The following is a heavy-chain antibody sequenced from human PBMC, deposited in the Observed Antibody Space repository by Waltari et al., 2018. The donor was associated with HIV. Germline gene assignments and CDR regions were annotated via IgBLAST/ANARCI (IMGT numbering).Heavy chain of an antibody. J-gene: IGHJ6*02. CDR1: GFTVGSNY. Sequence: EVQLVVSGGGLVQPGGSLRLSCAASGFTVGSNYMSWVRQAPGKGLEWVSLIYTGGSTYYADSVKGRFTISRDNSKNTLYLQMNSLRAEDTAVYYCASPDTTMVHGHYYFYHMDVWGQGTTVTVSS. CDR3: ASPDTTMVHGHYYFYHMDV. CDR2: IYTGGST. D-gene: IGHD5-18*01. V-gene: IGHV3-66*01.